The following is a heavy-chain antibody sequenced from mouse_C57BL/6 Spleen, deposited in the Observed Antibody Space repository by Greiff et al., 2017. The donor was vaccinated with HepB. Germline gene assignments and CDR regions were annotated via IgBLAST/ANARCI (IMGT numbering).Heavy chain of an antibody. Sequence: DVMLVESGGGLVKPGGSLKLSCAASGFTFSSYAMSWVRQTPEKRLEWVATISDGGSYTYYPDNVKGRFTISRDNAKNNLYLQMSHLKSEDTAMYYCARVDDGYHYWYFDVWGTGTTVTVSS. CDR1: GFTFSSYA. J-gene: IGHJ1*03. CDR2: ISDGGSYT. D-gene: IGHD2-3*01. V-gene: IGHV5-4*03. CDR3: ARVDDGYHYWYFDV.